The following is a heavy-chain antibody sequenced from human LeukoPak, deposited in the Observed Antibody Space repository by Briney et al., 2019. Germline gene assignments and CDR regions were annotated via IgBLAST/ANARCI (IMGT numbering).Heavy chain of an antibody. CDR1: GFTFYSYG. CDR2: ICPDGTVT. J-gene: IGHJ4*02. V-gene: IGHV3-74*01. CDR3: VRDFRSADY. Sequence: GGSLRLSCAASGFTFYSYGMHWVRQAPGKGPMWVSRICPDGTVTNYADSVKARFIISRDNARNTVYLQMNSLRVEDTAVCYCVRDFRSADYWGQGTLVTVSS.